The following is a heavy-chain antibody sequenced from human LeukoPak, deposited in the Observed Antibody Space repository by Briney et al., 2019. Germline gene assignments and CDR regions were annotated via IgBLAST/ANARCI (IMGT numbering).Heavy chain of an antibody. D-gene: IGHD4-11*01. CDR2: IWNDRSDK. J-gene: IGHJ4*02. V-gene: IGHV3-33*06. CDR3: AKDAERGFDFSNSLQS. Sequence: GGSLRLSCTTSGFTFSHYAMHWVRQAPGKGLQWVAVIWNDRSDKYYGDSVKGRFTISRDNSKKTVYLQLSSLRVEDTAVYYCAKDAERGFDFSNSLQSWGQGTLVTVSS. CDR1: GFTFSHYA.